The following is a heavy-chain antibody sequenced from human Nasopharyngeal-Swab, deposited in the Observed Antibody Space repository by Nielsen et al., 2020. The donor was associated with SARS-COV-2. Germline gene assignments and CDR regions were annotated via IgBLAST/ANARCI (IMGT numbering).Heavy chain of an antibody. V-gene: IGHV4-61*05. D-gene: IGHD3-22*01. CDR1: GYSISSGYY. Sequence: SETLSLTCTVSGYSISSGYYWGLIRQPPGKGLEWIGSMNQSGRTYYNGRTYYNPSLKSRATISVDMSKNRFSLHLSSVTAADTAVYYCARTSAYDSTGYYYEEDAFEIWGQGTMVTVSS. J-gene: IGHJ3*02. CDR3: ARTSAYDSTGYYYEEDAFEI. CDR2: MNQSGRTYYNGRT.